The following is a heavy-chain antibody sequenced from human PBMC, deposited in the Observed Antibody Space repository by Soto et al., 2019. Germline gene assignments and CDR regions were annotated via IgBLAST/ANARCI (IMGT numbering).Heavy chain of an antibody. CDR3: ARDKRQLWLHNYYYYGMDV. D-gene: IGHD5-18*01. CDR2: INAGNGNT. V-gene: IGHV1-3*01. J-gene: IGHJ6*02. Sequence: GASVKVSCKASGYTFTSYAMHWVRQAPGQRLEWMGWINAGNGNTKYSQKFQGRVTITRDTSASTAYMELSSLRSEDTAVYYCARDKRQLWLHNYYYYGMDVWGQGTTVTVSS. CDR1: GYTFTSYA.